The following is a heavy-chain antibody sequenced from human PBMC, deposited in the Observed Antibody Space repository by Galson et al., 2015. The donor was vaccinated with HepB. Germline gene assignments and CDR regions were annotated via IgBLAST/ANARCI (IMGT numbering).Heavy chain of an antibody. J-gene: IGHJ4*02. CDR1: GFTFSRYA. V-gene: IGHV3-23*01. Sequence: SLRLSCAASGFTFSRYAMSWVRQAPGKGLEWVSAISGSGGSTYYADSVKGRFTISRDNSKNTLYLQMNSLRAEDTAVYYCAKDIAAAGTLGFDYWGQGTLVTVSS. CDR2: ISGSGGST. D-gene: IGHD6-13*01. CDR3: AKDIAAAGTLGFDY.